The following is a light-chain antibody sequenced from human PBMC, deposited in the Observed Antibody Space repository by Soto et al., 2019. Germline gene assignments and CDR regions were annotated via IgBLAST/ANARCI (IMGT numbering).Light chain of an antibody. CDR2: KSS. CDR1: QSISSW. Sequence: DIQMTQSPSTLSASVGDRVTITCRASQSISSWLAWYKQKPGKAPKLLIYKSSSLQSGVPSRFSGSGSGTEFTLTISSLQPDDFATYYCQQYNSYSTCGQGTKVEIK. V-gene: IGKV1-5*03. CDR3: QQYNSYST. J-gene: IGKJ1*01.